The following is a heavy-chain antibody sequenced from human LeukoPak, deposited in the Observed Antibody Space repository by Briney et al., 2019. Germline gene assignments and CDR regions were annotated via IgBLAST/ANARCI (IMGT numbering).Heavy chain of an antibody. CDR3: AKAHLRFTYGDYDAFDI. CDR1: GFTFDDYA. D-gene: IGHD4-17*01. J-gene: IGHJ3*02. Sequence: PGRSLRLSCAASGFTFDDYAMHWVRQAPGKGLEWVSGISWNSGSIGYADSVKGRFTISRDNAKNSLYLQMNSLRAEDTALYYCAKAHLRFTYGDYDAFDIWGQGTMVTVSS. CDR2: ISWNSGSI. V-gene: IGHV3-9*01.